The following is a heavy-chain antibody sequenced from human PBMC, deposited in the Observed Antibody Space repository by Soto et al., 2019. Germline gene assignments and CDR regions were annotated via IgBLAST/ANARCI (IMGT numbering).Heavy chain of an antibody. V-gene: IGHV4-31*03. Sequence: SETLSLTCSFSGDSSSTSTYSWSWIRQPPGKALEWVGFIYYSGSTYYNPSLKSRVTISVDTSKNQFSLKLSSVTAADTAVYYCARETYYYDSSGYPNWFDPWGQGTLVTVSS. CDR2: IYYSGST. J-gene: IGHJ5*02. CDR1: GDSSSTSTYS. CDR3: ARETYYYDSSGYPNWFDP. D-gene: IGHD3-22*01.